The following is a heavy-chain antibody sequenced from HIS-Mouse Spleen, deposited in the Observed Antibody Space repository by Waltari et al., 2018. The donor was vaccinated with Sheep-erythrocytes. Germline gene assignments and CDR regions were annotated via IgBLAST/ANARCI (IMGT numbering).Heavy chain of an antibody. D-gene: IGHD5-12*01. CDR3: ASRVDGYNSLDY. J-gene: IGHJ4*02. CDR1: GCTVSSNY. V-gene: IGHV3-66*01. CDR2: IYSGGST. Sequence: EVQLVESGGGLVQPGGSLRLSCAASGCTVSSNYMSWVRQAPGKGLEWVSVIYSGGSTYYADSVKGRFTISRDNSKNTLYLQMNSLRAEDTAVYYCASRVDGYNSLDYWGQGTLVTVSS.